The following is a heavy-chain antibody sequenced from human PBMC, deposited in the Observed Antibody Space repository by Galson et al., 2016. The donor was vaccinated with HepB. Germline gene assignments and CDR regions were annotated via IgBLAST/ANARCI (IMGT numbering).Heavy chain of an antibody. CDR1: GFSFKNHA. CDR3: ARVSGPWVGVPSAKVYFDF. CDR2: MTDTGGTA. J-gene: IGHJ4*02. D-gene: IGHD2-2*01. Sequence: SLRLSCAASGFSFKNHAMGWVRQAPGKGLEWVSVMTDTGGTAHYADSVKGRFTTSRDNSKNTAFLQMDSLTAEDRAVYYCARVSGPWVGVPSAKVYFDFSGQGTLVTVSS. V-gene: IGHV3-23*01.